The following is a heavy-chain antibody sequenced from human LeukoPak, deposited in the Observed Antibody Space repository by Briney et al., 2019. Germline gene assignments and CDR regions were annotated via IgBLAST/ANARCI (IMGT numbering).Heavy chain of an antibody. D-gene: IGHD3-3*01. Sequence: SQTLSLTCTVSGGSISSGGYYWSWIRQHPGKGLEWIVYIYYSGSTYYNPSLKSRVTISVGTCKNHFSLKMSSVTAADTAVYYCARGTRLGTYYDFWSGYYYFDYWGQGTLVTVSS. CDR1: GGSISSGGYY. V-gene: IGHV4-31*03. J-gene: IGHJ4*02. CDR2: IYYSGST. CDR3: ARGTRLGTYYDFWSGYYYFDY.